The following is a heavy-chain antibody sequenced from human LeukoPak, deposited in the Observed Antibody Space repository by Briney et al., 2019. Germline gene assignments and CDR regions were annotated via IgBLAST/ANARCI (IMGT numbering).Heavy chain of an antibody. D-gene: IGHD4-17*01. CDR3: AKGFHYYGDTGYNY. CDR1: GFTFSSYA. J-gene: IGHJ4*02. CDR2: ISGSGGST. Sequence: PGGSLRLSCAASGFTFSSYAMSWARQAPGKGLEWVSAISGSGGSTYYADSVKGRFTISRDNSKNTLYLQMNSLRAEDTAVYYCAKGFHYYGDTGYNYWGQGTLVTVSS. V-gene: IGHV3-23*01.